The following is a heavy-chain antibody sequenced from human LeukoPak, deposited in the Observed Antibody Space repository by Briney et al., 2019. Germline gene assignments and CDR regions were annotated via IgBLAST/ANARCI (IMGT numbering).Heavy chain of an antibody. CDR1: GFTFSSYG. Sequence: PGGSLRLSCAASGFTFSSYGMHWVRQAPGKGLEWVAVISYDGSNKYYADSVKDRFTISRDNSKNTLYLQMNSLRAEDTAVYYCAKDGCTVTTTGALGWGVPACPYYFDYWGQGTLVTVSS. CDR2: ISYDGSNK. D-gene: IGHD4-11*01. V-gene: IGHV3-30*18. CDR3: AKDGCTVTTTGALGWGVPACPYYFDY. J-gene: IGHJ4*02.